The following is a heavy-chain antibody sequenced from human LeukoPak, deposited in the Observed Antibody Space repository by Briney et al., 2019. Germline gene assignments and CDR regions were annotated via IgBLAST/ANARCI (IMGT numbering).Heavy chain of an antibody. J-gene: IGHJ6*02. V-gene: IGHV3-30-3*01. Sequence: GGSLRLSCAASGFTFSSYAMHWVRQAPGKGLEWVAVISYDGSNKYYADPVKGRFTISRDNSKNTLYLQMNSLRAEDTAVYYCARAAYHYGMDVWGQGTTVTVSS. CDR3: ARAAYHYGMDV. CDR1: GFTFSSYA. CDR2: ISYDGSNK.